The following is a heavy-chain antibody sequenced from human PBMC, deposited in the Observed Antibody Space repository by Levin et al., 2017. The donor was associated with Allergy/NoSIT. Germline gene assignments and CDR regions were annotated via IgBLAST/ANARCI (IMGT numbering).Heavy chain of an antibody. D-gene: IGHD2-2*01. Sequence: GESLKISCVASGYTFSSQWMHWVRQAPGKGLVWVAHINSDGSDTNYADSVKGRFTISRDNAKNTLYLQMNSLTVEDTAVFYFARGGCSSTSCLDNWGQGTLVTVSS. CDR2: INSDGSDT. CDR3: ARGGCSSTSCLDN. J-gene: IGHJ4*02. V-gene: IGHV3-74*01. CDR1: GYTFSSQW.